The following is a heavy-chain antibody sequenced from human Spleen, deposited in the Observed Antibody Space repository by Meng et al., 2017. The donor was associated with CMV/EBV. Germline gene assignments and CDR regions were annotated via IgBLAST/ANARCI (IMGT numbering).Heavy chain of an antibody. CDR1: GYTFTSYG. Sequence: ASVKVSCKASGYTFTSYGISWVRQAPGQGLEWMGWISAYNGNTNYAQKLQGRVTMTTDTSTSTAYMELRSLRSDDTAVYYCARDSVVVVPAAVQYYYYYGMDVWGQGTTVTVSS. CDR2: ISAYNGNT. V-gene: IGHV1-18*01. J-gene: IGHJ6*02. CDR3: ARDSVVVVPAAVQYYYYYGMDV. D-gene: IGHD2-2*01.